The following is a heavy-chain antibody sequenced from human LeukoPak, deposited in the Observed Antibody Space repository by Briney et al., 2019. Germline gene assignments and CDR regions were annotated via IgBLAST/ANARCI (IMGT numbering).Heavy chain of an antibody. CDR2: IKTKTDGETT. CDR3: TTATLGYCINGVCERFDP. V-gene: IGHV3-15*01. Sequence: PGGSLRLSCAASGLTFSNAWMSWVRQAPGKGLEWVGRIKTKTDGETTDYAAPVKGRFTISRDDSKNTLYLQVNSLKTEDTAVYYCTTATLGYCINGVCERFDPWGQGTLVTVSS. CDR1: GLTFSNAW. D-gene: IGHD2-8*01. J-gene: IGHJ5*02.